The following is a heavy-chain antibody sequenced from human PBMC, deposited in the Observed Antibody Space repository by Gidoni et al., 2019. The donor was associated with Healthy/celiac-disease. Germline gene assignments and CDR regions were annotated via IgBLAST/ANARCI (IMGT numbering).Heavy chain of an antibody. J-gene: IGHJ6*02. V-gene: IGHV3-21*01. Sequence: EVQLVESGGGLVKPGGSLRPSCAASGFTFSSYSMNWVRQAPGKGLEWFSSISSSSSYIYYADSVKGRFTISRDNAKNSLYLQMNSLRAEDTAVYYCARDHMVTYGMDVWGQGTTVTVSS. CDR3: ARDHMVTYGMDV. CDR2: ISSSSSYI. CDR1: GFTFSSYS. D-gene: IGHD3-10*01.